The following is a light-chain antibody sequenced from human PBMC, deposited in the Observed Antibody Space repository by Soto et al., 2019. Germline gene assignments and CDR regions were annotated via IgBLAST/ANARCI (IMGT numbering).Light chain of an antibody. Sequence: EIVLTQSPGTLSLSPGDRATLSCRASQIISSTYLVWYQLTPGQAPRLLIYGASIRATGIPDRFSGSGSETDFTLTISRLEPEDFAVYYCQHPWTFGQGTKVEI. J-gene: IGKJ1*01. CDR1: QIISSTY. CDR2: GAS. V-gene: IGKV3-20*01. CDR3: QHPWT.